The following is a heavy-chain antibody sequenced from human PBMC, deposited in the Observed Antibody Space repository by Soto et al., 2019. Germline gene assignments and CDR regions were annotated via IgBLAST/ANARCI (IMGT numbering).Heavy chain of an antibody. CDR2: ISDDSSYI. J-gene: IGHJ1*01. CDR3: ATPYYFNH. D-gene: IGHD3-16*01. V-gene: IGHV3-21*06. Sequence: GGSLRLSXAASGFMFSAYTMNWVRQAPGKGLEWLSSISDDSSYIDYADSLRGRFTVSRDNARNSLYLQIDSLGVEGTAVYYCATPYYFNHWGPGTLVTVSS. CDR1: GFMFSAYT.